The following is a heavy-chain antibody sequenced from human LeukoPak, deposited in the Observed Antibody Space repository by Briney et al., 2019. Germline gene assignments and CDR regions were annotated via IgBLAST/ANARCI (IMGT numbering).Heavy chain of an antibody. Sequence: GGSLRLSCAASGFTFSDYYMSWIRQAPGKGLEWGSYISSSSSYTNYADSVTGRFTISRDNAKNLLYLQMNSLRPEDTAVYYCARDWYCSSSICYTDRNWFDPWGQGTLVTVSS. V-gene: IGHV3-11*05. D-gene: IGHD2-2*02. J-gene: IGHJ5*02. CDR2: ISSSSSYT. CDR1: GFTFSDYY. CDR3: ARDWYCSSSICYTDRNWFDP.